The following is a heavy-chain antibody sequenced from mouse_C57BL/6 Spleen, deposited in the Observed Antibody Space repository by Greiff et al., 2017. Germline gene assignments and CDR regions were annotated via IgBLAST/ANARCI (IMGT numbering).Heavy chain of an antibody. Sequence: EVKLEESGAELVRPGASVKLSCTASGFNIKDDYMHWVKQRPEQGLEWIGWIDPENGDTEYASKFQGKATITADTSSNTAYLQLSSLTSEDTAVYYCTTVVERYYFDYWGQGTTLTVSS. CDR2: IDPENGDT. J-gene: IGHJ2*01. V-gene: IGHV14-4*01. CDR1: GFNIKDDY. CDR3: TTVVERYYFDY. D-gene: IGHD1-1*01.